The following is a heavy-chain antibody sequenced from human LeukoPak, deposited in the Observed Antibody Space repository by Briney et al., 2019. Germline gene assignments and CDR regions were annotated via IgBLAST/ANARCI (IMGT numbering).Heavy chain of an antibody. J-gene: IGHJ4*02. CDR3: ARTPRGGYDSRPFDY. D-gene: IGHD5-12*01. Sequence: SETLSLTCTVSGGSISSYYWSWIRQPPGKGLEWIGYIYYSGSTNYNPSLKSRVTISVDTSKNQFSLKLSSVTAADTAVYYCARTPRGGYDSRPFDYWGQGTLVTVSS. V-gene: IGHV4-59*08. CDR1: GGSISSYY. CDR2: IYYSGST.